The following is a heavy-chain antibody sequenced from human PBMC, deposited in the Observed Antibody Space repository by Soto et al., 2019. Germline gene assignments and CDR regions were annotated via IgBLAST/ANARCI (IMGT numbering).Heavy chain of an antibody. V-gene: IGHV4-34*01. CDR3: VRQKGFFDWSSHVTGPGGMDV. D-gene: IGHD3-9*01. CDR2: VHHSGTT. J-gene: IGHJ6*02. CDR1: GGSFSGYY. Sequence: QVQLQQWSAGLLKPSETLSLTCAVNGGSFSGYYWNWIRQSAGKGLEWIGRVHHSGTTNYNPSLKSRLTISLDTSKNHFSLQLNSVTAADTAMYYCVRQKGFFDWSSHVTGPGGMDVWGQGTSVTVSS.